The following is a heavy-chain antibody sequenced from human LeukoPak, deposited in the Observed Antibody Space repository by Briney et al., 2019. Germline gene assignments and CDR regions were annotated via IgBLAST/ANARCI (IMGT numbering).Heavy chain of an antibody. CDR2: IYTSGST. Sequence: PSETLSLTCTVSGGSISSYYWSWIRQPAGKGLEWIGRIYTSGSTNYNPSLKSRVTMSVDKSKNQFSLKLSSVTAADTAVYYCARDTAGATTSEYFQHWGQGTLVTVSS. J-gene: IGHJ1*01. CDR1: GGSISSYY. D-gene: IGHD1-26*01. CDR3: ARDTAGATTSEYFQH. V-gene: IGHV4-4*07.